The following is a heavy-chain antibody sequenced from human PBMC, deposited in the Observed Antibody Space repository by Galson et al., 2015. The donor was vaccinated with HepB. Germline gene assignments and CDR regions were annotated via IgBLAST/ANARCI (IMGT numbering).Heavy chain of an antibody. Sequence: SLRLSCAASGFTFTRYAMSWVRQAPGKGLEWVSSNSGGAEITYYAGSVKGRFSISRDNSRNIVYLQLNSLSVEDTAVYYCAKVAILGATPHYFDYLGQGTLVTVSS. J-gene: IGHJ4*02. CDR3: AKVAILGATPHYFDY. V-gene: IGHV3-23*01. CDR2: NSGGAEIT. D-gene: IGHD2-21*01. CDR1: GFTFTRYA.